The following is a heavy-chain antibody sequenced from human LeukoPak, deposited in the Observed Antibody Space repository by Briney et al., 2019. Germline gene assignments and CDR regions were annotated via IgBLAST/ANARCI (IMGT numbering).Heavy chain of an antibody. V-gene: IGHV1-69*05. CDR3: ASDGEVGGAFDI. D-gene: IGHD3-10*01. Sequence: SVKVSCKGSGGTFSSYAISWVRQAPGQGLECMGGIIPIFGTANYAQKFQGRVTITTDESTSTAYMELSSLRSEDTAVYYCASDGEVGGAFDIWGQGTMVTVSS. CDR1: GGTFSSYA. CDR2: IIPIFGTA. J-gene: IGHJ3*02.